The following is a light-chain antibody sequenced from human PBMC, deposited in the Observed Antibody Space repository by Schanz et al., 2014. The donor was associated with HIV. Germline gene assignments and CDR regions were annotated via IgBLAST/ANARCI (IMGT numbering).Light chain of an antibody. CDR1: QDIRDY. J-gene: IGKJ1*01. CDR3: LQHNSFPWT. CDR2: AAS. V-gene: IGKV1-27*01. Sequence: DIQMTQSPSSLSASVGARVIITCRASQDIRDYLAWYQQKPGKIPQLLIYAASTLQSGVPSRFSGSGSGTHFTLTISSLQPEDFATYYCLQHNSFPWTFGQGTKVEI.